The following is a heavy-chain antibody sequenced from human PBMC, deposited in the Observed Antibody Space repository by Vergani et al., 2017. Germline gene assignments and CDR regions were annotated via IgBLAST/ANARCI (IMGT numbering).Heavy chain of an antibody. CDR3: ARAAPRAIVVVPAYYGIDV. Sequence: QVQLVQSGAEVKKPGASVKVSCKASGYTFTGYYMHWVRQAPGQGLEWMGWINPNSGGTNYAQQFQGWVTMTRDTSISTAYMELSRLRSDDTAVYYCARAAPRAIVVVPAYYGIDVWGQGTTVTVSS. J-gene: IGHJ6*02. D-gene: IGHD2-2*01. CDR2: INPNSGGT. V-gene: IGHV1-2*04. CDR1: GYTFTGYY.